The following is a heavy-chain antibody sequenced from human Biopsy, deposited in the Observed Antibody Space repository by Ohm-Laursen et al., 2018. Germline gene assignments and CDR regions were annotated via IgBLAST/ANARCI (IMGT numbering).Heavy chain of an antibody. CDR3: VREPKTGTAEAWYFDL. V-gene: IGHV4-31*03. J-gene: IGHJ2*01. Sequence: TLSLTCSLSGASVKTSGYFWAWIRQRPGKGLEWIGYISYNERTHYNPSLTSRLAISFDTSNNRISLQLRSVSVADTAVYYCVREPKTGTAEAWYFDLWGRGSPVTVPS. CDR2: ISYNERT. D-gene: IGHD3-9*01. CDR1: GASVKTSGYF.